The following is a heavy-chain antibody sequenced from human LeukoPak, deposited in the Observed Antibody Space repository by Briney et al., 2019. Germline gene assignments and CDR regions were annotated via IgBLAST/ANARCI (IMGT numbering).Heavy chain of an antibody. CDR1: GYTFTGYY. J-gene: IGHJ4*02. CDR2: INPNSGGT. V-gene: IGHV1-2*02. CDR3: GSWDYGSGSYSPYY. D-gene: IGHD3-10*01. Sequence: ASVKVSCKASGYTFTGYYIHWVRPAPGQRVAWMGWINPNSGGTKFAQKFQGRVTMTRDTSISTAYMELSGLGSDDTAVYYCGSWDYGSGSYSPYYWGQGTLVTVSS.